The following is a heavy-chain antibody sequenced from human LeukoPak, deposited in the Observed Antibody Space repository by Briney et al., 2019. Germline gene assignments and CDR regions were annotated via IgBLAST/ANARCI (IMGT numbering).Heavy chain of an antibody. V-gene: IGHV3-21*01. CDR1: GFTFSSYS. CDR2: ISSSSSYM. J-gene: IGHJ4*02. Sequence: GGSLRLSCAASGFTFSSYSMNWVRQAPGKGLEWVSSISSSSSYMYSTDSMKGRFTISRDNAKNSLYLQMNSLRAEDTAVYYCARGDNSGWYFYYFDYWGPGTLVTVSS. CDR3: ARGDNSGWYFYYFDY. D-gene: IGHD6-19*01.